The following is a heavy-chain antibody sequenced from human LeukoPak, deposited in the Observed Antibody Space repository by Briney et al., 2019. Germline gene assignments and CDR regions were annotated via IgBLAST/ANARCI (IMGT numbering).Heavy chain of an antibody. Sequence: GGSLRLSCTASRFIFSSFSMNWVRQAPGKGLEWISYISGSTGTIYYADSVKGRFTISRDNAKNSLYLQMNSLRDEDTAVYYCARDRGYSYGYGASYYFDYWGQGALVTVSS. D-gene: IGHD5-18*01. CDR3: ARDRGYSYGYGASYYFDY. CDR1: RFIFSSFS. V-gene: IGHV3-48*02. J-gene: IGHJ4*02. CDR2: ISGSTGTI.